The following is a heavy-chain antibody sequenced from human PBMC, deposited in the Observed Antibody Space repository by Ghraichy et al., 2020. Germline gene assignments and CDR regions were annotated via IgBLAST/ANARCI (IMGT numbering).Heavy chain of an antibody. CDR2: ISSSSSTI. V-gene: IGHV3-48*02. CDR1: GFTFSSYS. J-gene: IGHJ4*02. D-gene: IGHD2-15*01. Sequence: GGSLRLSCAASGFTFSSYSMNWVRQAPGKGLEWVSYISSSSSTIYYADSVKGRFTISRDNAKNSLYLQRNSLRDEDTAVYYCARDPPVGDCSGGRCYYEGYYCDYWGQGTLVTVSS. CDR3: ARDPPVGDCSGGRCYYEGYYCDY.